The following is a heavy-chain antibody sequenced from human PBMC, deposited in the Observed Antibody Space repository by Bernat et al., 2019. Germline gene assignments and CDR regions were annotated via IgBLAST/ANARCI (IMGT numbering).Heavy chain of an antibody. Sequence: QVQLQESGPGLVKPSQTLSLTCTVSGGSISSGGYYWSWIRQHPWKGLEWIGYIYYSGSTYYNPSLKSRVTISVDTSKNQFSLKLSSVTAADTAVYYCASDNIVVVPAATPYYYYYGMDVWGRGTTVTVSS. CDR3: ASDNIVVVPAATPYYYYYGMDV. J-gene: IGHJ6*02. CDR2: IYYSGST. D-gene: IGHD2-2*01. V-gene: IGHV4-31*03. CDR1: GGSISSGGYY.